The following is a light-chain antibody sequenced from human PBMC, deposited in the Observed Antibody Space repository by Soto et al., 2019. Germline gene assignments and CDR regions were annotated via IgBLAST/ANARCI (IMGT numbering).Light chain of an antibody. CDR2: GAS. CDR3: QQYGSSPGT. J-gene: IGKJ1*01. Sequence: EIVLTQSPGTLSSSPGERATLSCRASQTVTSNYLAWYQQKPGQDPKLLFFGASIRATGLPDRFSGGGSWTEFTLTISRLEPEDFAVYYCQQYGSSPGTFGQGTKVEVK. CDR1: QTVTSNY. V-gene: IGKV3-20*01.